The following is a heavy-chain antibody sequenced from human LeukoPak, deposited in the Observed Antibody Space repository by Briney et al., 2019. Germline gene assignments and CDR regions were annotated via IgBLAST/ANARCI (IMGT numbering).Heavy chain of an antibody. CDR2: ISGSGGST. CDR3: AKRGHHCTNGVCYTPFDY. V-gene: IGHV3-23*01. CDR1: GFTFSSYA. Sequence: GGSLRLSCAASGFTFSSYAMSWVRQAPGKGLEWVSAISGSGGSTYYADSVKGRFTISRDNSKNTLYLQMNSLRAEDTAVYYCAKRGHHCTNGVCYTPFDYWGQGTLVTVSS. J-gene: IGHJ4*02. D-gene: IGHD2-8*01.